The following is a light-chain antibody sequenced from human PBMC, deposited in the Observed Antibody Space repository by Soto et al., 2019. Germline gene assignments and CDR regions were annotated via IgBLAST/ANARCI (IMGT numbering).Light chain of an antibody. CDR1: SSDIGSHNF. J-gene: IGLJ3*02. CDR3: CSYAGTTTWV. Sequence: QSALTQPASVSGSPEQSITISCTGTSSDIGSHNFVSWYQQRPGKAPKLMIFEVTKRPSGVSNRFSASKSGNTASLTISGVQAEDEADYYCCSYAGTTTWVFGGGTKLTVL. V-gene: IGLV2-23*02. CDR2: EVT.